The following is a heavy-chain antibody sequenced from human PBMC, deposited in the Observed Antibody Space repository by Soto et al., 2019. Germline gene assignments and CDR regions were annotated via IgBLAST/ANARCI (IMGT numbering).Heavy chain of an antibody. V-gene: IGHV1-69*13. CDR2: IIPIFGTA. CDR1: GGTFSSYA. D-gene: IGHD4-4*01. J-gene: IGHJ4*02. Sequence: GASVKVSCKASGGTFSSYAISWVRQAPGQGLEWMGGIIPIFGTANYAQKFQGRVTITADESTSTAYMELGSLRFEDTAVYYCARAEGGGVTTLDYWGQGTLVTVSS. CDR3: ARAEGGGVTTLDY.